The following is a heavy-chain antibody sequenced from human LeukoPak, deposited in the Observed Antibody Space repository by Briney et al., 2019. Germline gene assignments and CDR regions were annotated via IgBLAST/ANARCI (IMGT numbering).Heavy chain of an antibody. CDR3: ATPLDYYDSSGYHQGGD. Sequence: GGSLRLSCAASGFTFSRHWMTWVRQAPGKGLEWVANIKEDGSKKSYVDSVKGRFTISRDNAKNSLYLQMNSLRAEDTAVHFCATPLDYYDSSGYHQGGDWGQGTLVTVSS. J-gene: IGHJ4*02. D-gene: IGHD3-22*01. CDR2: IKEDGSKK. V-gene: IGHV3-7*03. CDR1: GFTFSRHW.